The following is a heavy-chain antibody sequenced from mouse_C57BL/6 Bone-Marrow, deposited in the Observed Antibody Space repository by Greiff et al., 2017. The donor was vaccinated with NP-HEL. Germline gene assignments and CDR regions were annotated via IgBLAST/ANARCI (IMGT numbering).Heavy chain of an antibody. D-gene: IGHD1-1*01. CDR3: ARPITTVVAAEDFYAMDY. CDR1: GFTFSDYG. J-gene: IGHJ4*01. CDR2: ISSGSSTI. V-gene: IGHV5-17*01. Sequence: VQLKQSGGGLVKPGGSLKLSCAASGFTFSDYGMHWVRQAPEKGLEWVAYISSGSSTIYYADTVKGRFPISRDNAKNTLFLKMTSLRSEDTAMYYCARPITTVVAAEDFYAMDYWGQGTSVTVSS.